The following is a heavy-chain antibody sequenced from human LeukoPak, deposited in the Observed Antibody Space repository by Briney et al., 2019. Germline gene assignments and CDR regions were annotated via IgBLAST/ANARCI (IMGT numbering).Heavy chain of an antibody. CDR1: GFAFSDYY. CDR3: TTGILVVRYFDS. CDR2: ISNSAGTI. V-gene: IGHV3-11*01. J-gene: IGHJ4*02. D-gene: IGHD3-22*01. Sequence: GGSLRLSCAASGFAFSDYYMSWIRQAPGKGLEWVSYISNSAGTIFDADSVKGRFTISRDNAKNSLYLQMNSLKTEDTAVYFCTTGILVVRYFDSWGQGTLVTVSS.